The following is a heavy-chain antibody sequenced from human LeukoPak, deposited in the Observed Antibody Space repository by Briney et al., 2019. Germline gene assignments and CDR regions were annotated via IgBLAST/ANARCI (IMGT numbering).Heavy chain of an antibody. D-gene: IGHD3-10*01. CDR3: ARVLWFGESHWYFDL. CDR1: GGSISSYY. V-gene: IGHV4-59*01. Sequence: SESLSLTCTVSGGSISSYYWSWIRQPPGEALEWIGYIYYSGRTNYNPSLKSRVTISVDTSKNQFSLKLSSVTTADTAVYYCARVLWFGESHWYFDLWGRGTLVTVSS. J-gene: IGHJ2*01. CDR2: IYYSGRT.